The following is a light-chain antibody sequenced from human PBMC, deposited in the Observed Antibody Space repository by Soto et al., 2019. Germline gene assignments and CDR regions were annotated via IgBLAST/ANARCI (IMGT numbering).Light chain of an antibody. Sequence: EIVMTQSPATLSVSPGERATLSCRASQRVSQDLAWYQQKPCQAPRLLIYGASNRATGIPARFTGSGSGTEVTLTISSLPAEDFAVYYCQQYNNWSITFGQGTRLEIK. V-gene: IGKV3-15*01. CDR1: QRVSQD. CDR3: QQYNNWSIT. CDR2: GAS. J-gene: IGKJ5*01.